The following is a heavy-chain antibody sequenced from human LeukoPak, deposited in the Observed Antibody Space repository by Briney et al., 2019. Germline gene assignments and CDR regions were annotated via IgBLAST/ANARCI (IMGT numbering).Heavy chain of an antibody. CDR3: TRGGSGWGWFDP. J-gene: IGHJ5*02. Sequence: GRSLRLSCTASGFTFGDYAVTWVRQAPGKGLECLGFIRSTPYGGTVEYAASVRGRFTISRDDSKSIAYLQMNSLKTEDTAVYYCTRGGSGWGWFDPWGQGTLVTVSS. CDR1: GFTFGDYA. CDR2: IRSTPYGGTV. D-gene: IGHD6-19*01. V-gene: IGHV3-49*04.